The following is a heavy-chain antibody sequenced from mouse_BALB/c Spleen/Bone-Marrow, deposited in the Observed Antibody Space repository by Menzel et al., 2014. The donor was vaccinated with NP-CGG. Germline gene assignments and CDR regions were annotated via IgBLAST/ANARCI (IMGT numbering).Heavy chain of an antibody. V-gene: IGHV10-1*02. CDR2: IRSKSNNYTT. CDR3: VRHGYGNYGAMDY. CDR1: GFTFNTYA. Sequence: EVQLVESGGGLVQPKGSLKLSCAASGFTFNTYAMNWVRQAPEKGLEWVARIRSKSNNYTTYYADSVKDRFTISRYDSQNMLYLQMNNLKTEDTAMYYCVRHGYGNYGAMDYWGQGTSATVSS. J-gene: IGHJ4*01. D-gene: IGHD2-1*01.